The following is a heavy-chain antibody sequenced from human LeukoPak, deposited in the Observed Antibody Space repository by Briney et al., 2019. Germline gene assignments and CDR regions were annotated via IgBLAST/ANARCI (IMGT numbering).Heavy chain of an antibody. CDR1: GFTFSSYA. CDR3: AKTRGNWNYFDY. Sequence: GGSLRLSCAASGFTFSSYAMSWVRQAPGKGPEWVSAISGSGGSTYYADSVKGRFTISRDNSKNTLYLQMNSLRAEDTAVYYCAKTRGNWNYFDYWGQGTLVTVS. J-gene: IGHJ4*02. CDR2: ISGSGGST. V-gene: IGHV3-23*01. D-gene: IGHD1-20*01.